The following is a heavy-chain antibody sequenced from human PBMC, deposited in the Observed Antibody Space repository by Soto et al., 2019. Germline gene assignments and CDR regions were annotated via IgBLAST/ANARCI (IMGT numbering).Heavy chain of an antibody. CDR2: IYYDGSNK. V-gene: IGHV3-30*18. CDR3: AKRMSGPVWYYLDY. D-gene: IGHD6-13*01. Sequence: QVQLVESGGGVVQPGRSLRLSCAASGFTFSNYGMHWVRQAPGKGLEWVAFIYYDGSNKYYADSVKGRFTISRDNSKNTLYLQMDSLGAEDTAVYYCAKRMSGPVWYYLDYWGQGTLVTVSS. CDR1: GFTFSNYG. J-gene: IGHJ4*02.